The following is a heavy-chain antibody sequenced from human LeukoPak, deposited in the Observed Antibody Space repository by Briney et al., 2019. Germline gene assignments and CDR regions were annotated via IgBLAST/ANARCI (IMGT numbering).Heavy chain of an antibody. Sequence: GASVKASCKTSGYTFTRYGVSWVRQAPGQGLEWMGWISPHNGNRDYAQKFKDRVTMTTDTSTNTVYLELRSLRPDDTAMYYCARTGYGSGSDDFDFWGQGTLVTVSS. CDR2: ISPHNGNR. J-gene: IGHJ4*02. V-gene: IGHV1-18*01. CDR3: ARTGYGSGSDDFDF. CDR1: GYTFTRYG. D-gene: IGHD3-10*01.